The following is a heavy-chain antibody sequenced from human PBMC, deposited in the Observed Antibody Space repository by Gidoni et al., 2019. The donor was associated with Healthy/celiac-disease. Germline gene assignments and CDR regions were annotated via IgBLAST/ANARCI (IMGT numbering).Heavy chain of an antibody. J-gene: IGHJ4*02. CDR3: ARLAAYYYDSSGYRHHLFDY. Sequence: QVPLKASGPVLVKPTDTLTLTCTVSVFSLSTARLAVSWIRQPPGKALEWLSNIFSNDEKSYSTSLKSRLTISKDTSKSQGVLTMTNMDPVDTATYYCARLAAYYYDSSGYRHHLFDYWGQGTLVTVSS. D-gene: IGHD3-22*01. CDR1: VFSLSTARLA. V-gene: IGHV2-26*01. CDR2: IFSNDEK.